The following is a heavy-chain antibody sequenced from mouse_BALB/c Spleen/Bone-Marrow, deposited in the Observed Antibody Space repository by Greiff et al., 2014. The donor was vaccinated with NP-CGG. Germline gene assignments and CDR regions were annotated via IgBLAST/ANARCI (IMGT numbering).Heavy chain of an antibody. CDR1: GYTFTSYW. V-gene: IGHV1-87*01. CDR2: IYPGDGDT. CDR3: ARVPRFDY. Sequence: VQLQESGAELARPGASVKLSCKASGYTFTSYWMQWVQQRPGQGLEWIGAIYPGDGDTTYTQKFTGKARLTADKSSSTAYMQLSSLASEDSAGDNYARVPRFDYWGQGTTLTVSS. J-gene: IGHJ2*01.